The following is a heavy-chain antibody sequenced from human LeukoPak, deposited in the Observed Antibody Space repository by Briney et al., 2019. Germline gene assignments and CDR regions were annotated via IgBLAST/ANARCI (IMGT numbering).Heavy chain of an antibody. CDR2: ISSSGGNT. J-gene: IGHJ4*02. D-gene: IGHD6-19*01. V-gene: IGHV3-23*01. CDR1: GFTFSNYA. Sequence: PGGSLRLSCAASGFTFSNYAMSWVRQAPGKGLGWVSAISSSGGNTYYAADSVKGRFTISRDNSKDTLYLQMNSLRAEDTAVYYCARSRIAVAGKGFYFDYWGQGTLVTVSS. CDR3: ARSRIAVAGKGFYFDY.